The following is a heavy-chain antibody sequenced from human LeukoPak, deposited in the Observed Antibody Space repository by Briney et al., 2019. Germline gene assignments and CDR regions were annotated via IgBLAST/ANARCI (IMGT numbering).Heavy chain of an antibody. CDR2: ISTDGSRP. V-gene: IGHV3-74*01. J-gene: IGHJ4*02. CDR1: GFTVSSNY. Sequence: PGGSLRLSCAASGFTVSSNYMSWVRQAPGKGLVWVSGISTDGSRPRYADSVNGRFTISSDNAKNTLYLQMNSLRAEDTAVYFCVRDGQGSTPLDYWGQGTLVTVSS. CDR3: VRDGQGSTPLDY. D-gene: IGHD2-15*01.